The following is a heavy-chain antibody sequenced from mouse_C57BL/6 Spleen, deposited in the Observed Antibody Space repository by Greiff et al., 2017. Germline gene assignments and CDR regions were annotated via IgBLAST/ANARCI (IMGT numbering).Heavy chain of an antibody. CDR1: GFTFSDYG. CDR3: ARPRVTGYFDY. V-gene: IGHV5-17*01. CDR2: ISSGSSTI. Sequence: EVQLQESGGGLVKPGGSLKLSCAASGFTFSDYGMHWVRQAPEKGLEWVAYISSGSSTIYYADTVKGRFTISRDNAKNTLFLQMTSLRSEDTAMYYCARPRVTGYFDYWGQGTTLTVSS. J-gene: IGHJ2*01. D-gene: IGHD4-1*01.